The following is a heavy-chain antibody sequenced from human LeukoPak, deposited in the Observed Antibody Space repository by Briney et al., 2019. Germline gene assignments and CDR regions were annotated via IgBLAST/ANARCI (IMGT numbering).Heavy chain of an antibody. V-gene: IGHV1-3*01. D-gene: IGHD2-2*01. Sequence: ASVKVSCKASGYTFTSYAMHWVRQAPGQRLERMGWINAGNGNTKYSQKFQGRVTMTRDTSISTAYMEVSRLRSDDTAVFYCARGRSSSSYDAFDIWGQGTMVTVSS. CDR2: INAGNGNT. CDR3: ARGRSSSSYDAFDI. J-gene: IGHJ3*02. CDR1: GYTFTSYA.